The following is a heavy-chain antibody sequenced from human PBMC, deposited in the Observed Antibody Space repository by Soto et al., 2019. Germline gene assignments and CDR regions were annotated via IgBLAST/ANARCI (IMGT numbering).Heavy chain of an antibody. Sequence: EVQLLESGGGLVQPGGSLRLSCVASGFSFSSYAMVWVRQAPGKGLEWVSVISARGGSSYFADTVKGRFTISRDNSKNLVSLEMHSLRAEDTAIYFCAKGSIEYSASFDNWGQGTLVLISS. CDR2: ISARGGSS. CDR1: GFSFSSYA. D-gene: IGHD5-12*01. J-gene: IGHJ4*02. V-gene: IGHV3-23*01. CDR3: AKGSIEYSASFDN.